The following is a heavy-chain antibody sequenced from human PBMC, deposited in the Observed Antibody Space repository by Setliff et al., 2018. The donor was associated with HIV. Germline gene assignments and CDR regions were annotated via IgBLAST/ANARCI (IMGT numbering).Heavy chain of an antibody. CDR3: ARDRSNYGSGSSAYNWFDP. Sequence: NPSETLSLTCTVSGGSLGGYYWSWIRQPAGKRLEWIGRIFASGTTNYNPSLKSRVSMSIDTSKDQFSLNLNSVTAADTAVYFCARDRSNYGSGSSAYNWFDPWGLGTLVTVSS. J-gene: IGHJ5*02. CDR1: GGSLGGYY. V-gene: IGHV4-4*07. D-gene: IGHD3-10*01. CDR2: IFASGTT.